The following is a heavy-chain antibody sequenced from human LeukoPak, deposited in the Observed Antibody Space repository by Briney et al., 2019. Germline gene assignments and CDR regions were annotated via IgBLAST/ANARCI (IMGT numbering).Heavy chain of an antibody. V-gene: IGHV1-18*01. CDR1: GYTFTSYG. J-gene: IGHJ4*02. D-gene: IGHD1-26*01. CDR3: ARDSGSYYAHPHFDY. Sequence: VKVSGKASGYTFTSYGISWVRQAPGQGLEWMGWISAYNGNTNYAQKLQGRVTMTTDTSTSTAYMELRSLRSDDTAVYYCARDSGSYYAHPHFDYWGQGTLVTVSS. CDR2: ISAYNGNT.